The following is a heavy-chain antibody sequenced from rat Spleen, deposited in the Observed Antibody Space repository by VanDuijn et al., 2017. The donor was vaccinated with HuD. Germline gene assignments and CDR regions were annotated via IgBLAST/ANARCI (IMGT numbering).Heavy chain of an antibody. CDR2: ITDGGGGT. CDR1: GFTFSNYH. D-gene: IGHD1-2*01. Sequence: EVQLVESGGGSVQPGRSLKLSCAASGFTFSNYHMAWVRQAPTKGLEWVASITDGGGGTYYPDSVQGRFTISRDNTKSTLYLQMDSLRSEDTATYYCARATTIAAIDYWGQGVMVTVSS. V-gene: IGHV5-25*01. J-gene: IGHJ2*01. CDR3: ARATTIAAIDY.